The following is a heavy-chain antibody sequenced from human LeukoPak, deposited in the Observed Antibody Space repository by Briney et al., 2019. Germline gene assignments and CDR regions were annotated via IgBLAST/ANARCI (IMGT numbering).Heavy chain of an antibody. J-gene: IGHJ6*02. D-gene: IGHD3-22*01. Sequence: GASVKVSCKASGYTFTSYAMNWVRQAPGQGLEWMGWINTNTGNPTYAQGFTGRFVFSLDTSVSTAYLQISSLKAEDTAVYYCARVWTMIVVPLVGMDVWGQGTTVTVSS. CDR1: GYTFTSYA. V-gene: IGHV7-4-1*02. CDR3: ARVWTMIVVPLVGMDV. CDR2: INTNTGNP.